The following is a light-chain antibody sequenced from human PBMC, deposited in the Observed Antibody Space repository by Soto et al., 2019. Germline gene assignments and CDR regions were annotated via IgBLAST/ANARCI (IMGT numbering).Light chain of an antibody. J-gene: IGKJ4*01. Sequence: TQSPSSLSASVEEIITITCLPSQGIDNYLAWYQQKVGQAPRLLMYGASVRATGVPTRFSGSGSGTVFTLTISSLQSEDFAVYFCQHYNNWPPQFTFGGGSKVDVK. V-gene: IGKV3-15*01. CDR3: QHYNNWPPQFT. CDR1: QGIDNY. CDR2: GAS.